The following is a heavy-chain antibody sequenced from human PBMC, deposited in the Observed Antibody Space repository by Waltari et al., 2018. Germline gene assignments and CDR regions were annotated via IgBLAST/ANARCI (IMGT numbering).Heavy chain of an antibody. V-gene: IGHV3-30-3*01. Sequence: QLQLVESGGGVVQPGGSLRLSCAASGFTFSDSPMHWVRQTPGKGLEWVAIISYHGSNEYYADSVKDRFTIARDNSKNTLYLQMNSLRLEDTAVYFCAGDQKLGGVYYMDVWGEGTTVTVSS. CDR2: ISYHGSNE. CDR1: GFTFSDSP. D-gene: IGHD3-16*01. CDR3: AGDQKLGGVYYMDV. J-gene: IGHJ6*03.